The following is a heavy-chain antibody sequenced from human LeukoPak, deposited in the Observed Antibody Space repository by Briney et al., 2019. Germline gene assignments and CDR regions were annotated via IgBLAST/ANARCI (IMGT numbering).Heavy chain of an antibody. CDR1: GGSISSYY. CDR2: IYYSGST. J-gene: IGHJ4*02. D-gene: IGHD3-10*01. CDR3: ARVLYYYGSGSFPGFDY. V-gene: IGHV4-59*01. Sequence: SEALSLTCTVSGGSISSYYWGWIRQPPGKGLEWIGYIYYSGSTNYNPSLKSRVTISVDTSKNQFSLKLSSVTAADTAVYYCARVLYYYGSGSFPGFDYWGQGTLVTVSS.